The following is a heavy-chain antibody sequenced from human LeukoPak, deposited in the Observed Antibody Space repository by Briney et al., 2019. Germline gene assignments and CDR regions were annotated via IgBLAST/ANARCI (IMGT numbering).Heavy chain of an antibody. CDR1: GGTFSSYA. V-gene: IGHV1-2*02. CDR2: INPNSGGT. J-gene: IGHJ4*02. D-gene: IGHD3-9*01. Sequence: GASVKVSCKASGGTFSSYAISWVRQAPGQGLEWMGWINPNSGGTKNTQKFQGRVTVTRDTSISTAYMELSRLRSDDTAVYYCARGKRSGLLRYFDWLPEILDYWGQGTLVSVSS. CDR3: ARGKRSGLLRYFDWLPEILDY.